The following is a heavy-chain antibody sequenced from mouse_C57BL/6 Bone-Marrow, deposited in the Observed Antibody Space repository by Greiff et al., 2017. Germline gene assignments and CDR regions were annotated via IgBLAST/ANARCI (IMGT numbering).Heavy chain of an antibody. Sequence: EVQLVESGGDLVKPGGSLKLSCAASGFTFSSYGMSWVRQTPDKRLEWVATISSGGSYTYYPDSVKGRFTISRDNAKNTLYLQMSSLKSEDTAMYYCARPPYDYLFAYWGQGTLVTVSA. J-gene: IGHJ3*01. D-gene: IGHD2-4*01. V-gene: IGHV5-6*01. CDR3: ARPPYDYLFAY. CDR1: GFTFSSYG. CDR2: ISSGGSYT.